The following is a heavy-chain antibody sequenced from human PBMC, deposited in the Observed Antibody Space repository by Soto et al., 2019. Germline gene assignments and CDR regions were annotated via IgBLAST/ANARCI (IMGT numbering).Heavy chain of an antibody. CDR2: ISGSGGST. CDR1: GFAFSSYA. J-gene: IGHJ4*02. V-gene: IGHV3-23*01. D-gene: IGHD3-10*01. CDR3: AKMTGGMVRARRIDY. Sequence: EVQLLESGGGLVQPGGSLRLSCAASGFAFSSYAMSWVRQAPGKGLEWVSAISGSGGSTYYADSVKGRFTISRDNSKNTLYLQMNSLRAEDTAVYYCAKMTGGMVRARRIDYWGQGTLVTVSS.